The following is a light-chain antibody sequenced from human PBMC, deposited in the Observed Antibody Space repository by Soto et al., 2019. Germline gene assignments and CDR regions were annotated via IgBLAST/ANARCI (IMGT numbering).Light chain of an antibody. CDR1: QDISNH. V-gene: IGKV1-33*01. J-gene: IGKJ5*01. CDR2: DAS. Sequence: DIQMTQSPSSLSASVGDRVTITCQASQDISNHLNWYQQKPGKAPKLLIYDASNLETGVQSRFSGSGSGTDFTVTISSLQPEDFATYSCQQYYNLPITFGQGTRLEIK. CDR3: QQYYNLPIT.